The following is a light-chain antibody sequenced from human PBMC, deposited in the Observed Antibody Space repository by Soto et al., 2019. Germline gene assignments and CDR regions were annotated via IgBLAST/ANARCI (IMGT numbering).Light chain of an antibody. CDR2: DTS. CDR3: QQYDNLPYT. CDR1: QDISNS. J-gene: IGKJ2*01. Sequence: DIQMTQSPSSLSASVGNRVTITCQASQDISNSLNWFQQKPGKAPKLLIYDTSNLETGVPSRFSGSGSGTDFSFTISCLQPEDIATYYCQQYDNLPYTFGQGTNLEIK. V-gene: IGKV1-33*01.